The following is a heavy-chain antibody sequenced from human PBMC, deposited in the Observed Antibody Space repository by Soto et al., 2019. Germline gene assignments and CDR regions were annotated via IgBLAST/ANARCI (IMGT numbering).Heavy chain of an antibody. CDR1: GGSISSGDYY. V-gene: IGHV4-30-4*01. Sequence: SETLSLTCTVSGGSISSGDYYWSWIRQPPGKGLEWIGYIYYSGSTYYNPSLKSRVTISVDTSKNQFSLKLSSVTAADTAVYNCARDTVEGGMDVWGQGTTVTVSS. CDR3: ARDTVEGGMDV. CDR2: IYYSGST. J-gene: IGHJ6*02.